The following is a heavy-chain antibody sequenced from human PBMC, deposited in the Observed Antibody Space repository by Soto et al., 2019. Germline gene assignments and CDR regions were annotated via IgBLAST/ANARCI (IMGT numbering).Heavy chain of an antibody. CDR2: ISSSSSYT. CDR1: GFTFSDYY. J-gene: IGHJ4*02. CDR3: ARDRGDSSGYYDY. D-gene: IGHD3-22*01. V-gene: IGHV3-11*06. Sequence: QVQLVESGGGLVKPGGSLRLSCAASGFTFSDYYMSWIRQAPGKGLEWVSYISSSSSYTNYADSVKGRFTISRDNAKNSLYLQRNSLRAEDTAVYYCARDRGDSSGYYDYWGQGTLVTVSS.